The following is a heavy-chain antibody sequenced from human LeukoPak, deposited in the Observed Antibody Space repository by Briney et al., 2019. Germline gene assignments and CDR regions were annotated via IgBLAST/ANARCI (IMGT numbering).Heavy chain of an antibody. CDR1: GYTFTGYY. Sequence: ASVKVSCKASGYTFTGYYMHWVRQAPGQGLEWMGWINPNSGGTNYAQKFQGRVTMTRDTSISTAYMELSRLRSDDTAVYCCARRRDIGSSRSFDPWGQGTLVTVSS. CDR3: ARRRDIGSSRSFDP. CDR2: INPNSGGT. V-gene: IGHV1-2*02. D-gene: IGHD5-12*01. J-gene: IGHJ5*02.